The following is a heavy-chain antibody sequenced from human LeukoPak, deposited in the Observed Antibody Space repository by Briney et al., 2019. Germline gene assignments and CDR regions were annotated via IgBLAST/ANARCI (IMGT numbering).Heavy chain of an antibody. Sequence: GGSLRLSCAASGFTFSSYAMHWVRQAPGKGLEWVAVISYDGSNKYYADSVKGRFTISRDNSKNTLYLQMNSLRAEDTAVYYCARDEGGNGAFDTWGQGTMVTVSS. D-gene: IGHD4-23*01. V-gene: IGHV3-30-3*01. J-gene: IGHJ3*02. CDR3: ARDEGGNGAFDT. CDR1: GFTFSSYA. CDR2: ISYDGSNK.